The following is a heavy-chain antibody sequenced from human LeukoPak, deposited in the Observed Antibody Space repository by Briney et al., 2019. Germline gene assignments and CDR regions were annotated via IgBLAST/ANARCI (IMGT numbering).Heavy chain of an antibody. J-gene: IGHJ4*02. V-gene: IGHV3-11*04. Sequence: GGSLRLSCAASGFTFSDYYMSWIRQAPGKGLEWVSYISSSSSTIYYADSVKGRFTISRDNAKNSLYLQMNSLRAEDTAVYYCARRVADYYDSSGYSDYWGQGTLVTVSS. CDR3: ARRVADYYDSSGYSDY. CDR2: ISSSSSTI. CDR1: GFTFSDYY. D-gene: IGHD3-22*01.